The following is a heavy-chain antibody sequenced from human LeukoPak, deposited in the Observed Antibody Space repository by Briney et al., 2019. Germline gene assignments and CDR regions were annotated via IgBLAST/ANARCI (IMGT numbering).Heavy chain of an antibody. CDR1: GGSISSYY. V-gene: IGHV4-59*01. CDR3: AREALGDFANYFDY. Sequence: TSETLSLTCTVSGGSISSYYWSWIRQPPGKGLEWIGYIYYSGSTNYNPSLKSRVTISVDTSKNQFPLKLSSVTSADTAVYYCAREALGDFANYFDYWGQGTLVTGSS. D-gene: IGHD3-16*01. J-gene: IGHJ4*02. CDR2: IYYSGST.